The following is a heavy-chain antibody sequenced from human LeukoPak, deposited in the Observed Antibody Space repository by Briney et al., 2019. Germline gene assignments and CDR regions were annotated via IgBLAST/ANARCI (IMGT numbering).Heavy chain of an antibody. J-gene: IGHJ4*02. V-gene: IGHV1-2*02. CDR2: INPNSGGT. CDR1: GYTFTGYY. CDR3: ARAGEYCSGGSCHFDY. D-gene: IGHD2-15*01. Sequence: ASVKVSCKASGYTFTGYYMHWVRQAPGQGLEWMGWINPNSGGTNYAQKFQGRVTMTRDTSISTAYMELSRLRSDDTAVYYCARAGEYCSGGSCHFDYWGQGTLVTVSS.